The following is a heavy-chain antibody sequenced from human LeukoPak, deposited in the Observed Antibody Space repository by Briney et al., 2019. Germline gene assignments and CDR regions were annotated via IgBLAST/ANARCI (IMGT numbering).Heavy chain of an antibody. CDR3: ARDRMRVVPTRDYMDV. CDR1: GYTFTSYG. D-gene: IGHD2-2*01. J-gene: IGHJ6*03. CDR2: ISAYNGNT. Sequence: ASVKVSCKASGYTFTSYGISWVRQAPGQGLEWMGWISAYNGNTNYAQKLQGRVTMTTDTSTSTAYMELRSLRSDDTAVYYCARDRMRVVPTRDYMDVWGKGTTVTVSS. V-gene: IGHV1-18*01.